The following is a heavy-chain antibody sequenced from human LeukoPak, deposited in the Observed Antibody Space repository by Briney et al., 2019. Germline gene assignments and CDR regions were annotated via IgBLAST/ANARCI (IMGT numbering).Heavy chain of an antibody. D-gene: IGHD6-13*01. Sequence: GESLKISCKGSGYSFTNYWIGWVRQMPGKGLEWMGIISPDGSDTRYSPSFQGQVTISADKSITTAYLQWSSLKASDTAMYYCARLTSSWCFDYWGQGTLVTVSS. CDR3: ARLTSSWCFDY. CDR1: GYSFTNYW. J-gene: IGHJ4*02. CDR2: ISPDGSDT. V-gene: IGHV5-51*01.